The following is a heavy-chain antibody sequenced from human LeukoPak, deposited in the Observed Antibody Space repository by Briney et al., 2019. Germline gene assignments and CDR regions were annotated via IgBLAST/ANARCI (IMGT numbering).Heavy chain of an antibody. D-gene: IGHD6-19*01. V-gene: IGHV4-61*05. CDR1: GGSISSSSYY. CDR3: ARQPYSSGWANWFDP. Sequence: SETLSLTCTVSGGSISSSSYYWGWIRQPPGKGLEWIGYIYYSGSTNYNPSLKSRVTISVDTSKNQFSLKLSSVTAADTAVYYCARQPYSSGWANWFDPWGQGTLVTVSS. J-gene: IGHJ5*02. CDR2: IYYSGST.